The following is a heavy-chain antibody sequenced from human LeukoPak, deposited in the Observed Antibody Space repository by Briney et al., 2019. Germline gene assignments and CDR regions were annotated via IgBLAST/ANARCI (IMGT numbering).Heavy chain of an antibody. CDR2: IYESGGTT. V-gene: IGHV3-23*01. CDR1: GFTFRSHA. J-gene: IGHJ4*02. CDR3: AKDFRIGYSAHFDY. Sequence: GGSLRLSCVGSGFTFRSHAMSWVRQAPEKGLEFVSGIYESGGTTYYADSVKGRFSISRDNSKNTLYLQMDSLRGEDTAVYYCAKDFRIGYSAHFDYWGQGALVTVSS. D-gene: IGHD2-21*01.